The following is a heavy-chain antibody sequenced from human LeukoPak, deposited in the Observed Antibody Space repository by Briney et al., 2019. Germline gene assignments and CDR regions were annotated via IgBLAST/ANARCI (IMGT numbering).Heavy chain of an antibody. J-gene: IGHJ4*02. CDR2: ISGSGGST. CDR3: AKLGGATPYFDY. V-gene: IGHV3-23*01. Sequence: WGSLRLSCAASGFTFSSYAMSWVRQPPGKGLEWVSAISGSGGSTYYADSVKGRFTISRDNSKNTLYLQMNSLRAEDTAVYYCAKLGGATPYFDYWGQGTLVTVSS. D-gene: IGHD1-26*01. CDR1: GFTFSSYA.